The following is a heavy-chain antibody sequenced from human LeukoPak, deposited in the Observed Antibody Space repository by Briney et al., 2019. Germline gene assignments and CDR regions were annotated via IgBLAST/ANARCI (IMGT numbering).Heavy chain of an antibody. CDR1: GGSISSGGYY. CDR2: IYYSGST. Sequence: PSETLSLTCTVSGGSISSGGYYWSWIRQHPGKGLEWIGYIYYSGSTYYNPSLKSRVTISVDTSKNQFSLKLSSVTAADTAVHYCATLRGGYFDYWGQGTLVTVSS. V-gene: IGHV4-31*03. CDR3: ATLRGGYFDY. D-gene: IGHD3-16*01. J-gene: IGHJ4*02.